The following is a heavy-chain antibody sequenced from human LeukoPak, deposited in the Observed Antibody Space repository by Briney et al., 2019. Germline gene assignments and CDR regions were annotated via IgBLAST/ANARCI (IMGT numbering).Heavy chain of an antibody. CDR1: GFSLTTTGVG. D-gene: IGHD3-22*01. CDR2: IYWDDEK. Sequence: SGPTLVKPTQTLTLTCTFSGFSLTTTGVGVGWIRQPPGKALEGLALIYWDDEKRYRPSLGTRLTITKDTSKSQVVLTMTNMDPVDTATYYCAHLYFYNSGGFFRAFDHWGQGTLVTVSS. J-gene: IGHJ4*02. V-gene: IGHV2-5*02. CDR3: AHLYFYNSGGFFRAFDH.